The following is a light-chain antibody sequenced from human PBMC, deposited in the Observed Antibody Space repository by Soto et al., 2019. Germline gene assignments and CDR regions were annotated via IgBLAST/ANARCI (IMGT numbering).Light chain of an antibody. CDR1: QSVTSNY. CDR3: QQYNDWPLT. J-gene: IGKJ4*01. Sequence: EIVLTQSPATLSLSAGERATLSCRASQSVTSNYLAWFQQKPGQAPRLLIYGASNRATGIPDRFSGSGSGTDFTLTISRLEPEDFAVYYCQQYNDWPLTFGGGTKVDI. CDR2: GAS. V-gene: IGKV3-20*01.